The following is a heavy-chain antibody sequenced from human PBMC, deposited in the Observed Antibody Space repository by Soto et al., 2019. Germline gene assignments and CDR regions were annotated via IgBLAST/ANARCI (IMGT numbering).Heavy chain of an antibody. CDR2: IWYDGSNK. D-gene: IGHD2-15*01. CDR1: GFSFSNYG. Sequence: QVQLVESGGGVVQPGGSLRLSCAASGFSFSNYGMHWVRQAPGKGLEWVAVIWYDGSNKYYADSVKGRFTVSRDISNNTLYLQMNSLRVEDTAVYYCARDLWSVALDVWGQGTTVTISS. V-gene: IGHV3-33*01. J-gene: IGHJ6*02. CDR3: ARDLWSVALDV.